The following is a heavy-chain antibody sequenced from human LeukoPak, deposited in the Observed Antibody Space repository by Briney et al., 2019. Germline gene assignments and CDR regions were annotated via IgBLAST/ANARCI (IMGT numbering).Heavy chain of an antibody. V-gene: IGHV3-48*03. CDR3: ARDSSSWYPSYYYYGMDV. D-gene: IGHD6-13*01. J-gene: IGHJ6*02. Sequence: PGGSMRLSCAASGFTFSSYEMNWVRQAPGKGLEWVSYISSSGSTIYYANSVKGRFTIYRDNAKNSLYLQMNSLRAEDTAVYYCARDSSSWYPSYYYYGMDVWGQGTTVTVSS. CDR2: ISSSGSTI. CDR1: GFTFSSYE.